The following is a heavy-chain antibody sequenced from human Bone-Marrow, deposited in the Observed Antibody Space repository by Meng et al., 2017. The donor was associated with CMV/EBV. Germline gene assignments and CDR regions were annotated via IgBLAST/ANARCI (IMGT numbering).Heavy chain of an antibody. CDR1: GYTFTGYY. D-gene: IGHD3-22*01. CDR3: ARVIGRSLLNRPLPFDY. J-gene: IGHJ4*02. Sequence: ASVKVSCKASGYTFTGYYIHWVRQAPGQGLEWMGWINPDTGDTNCTQNFQGRVTMTRDTSISTAYMELSRLRSDDTAVYYCARVIGRSLLNRPLPFDYWGQGTLVTVSS. CDR2: INPDTGDT. V-gene: IGHV1-2*02.